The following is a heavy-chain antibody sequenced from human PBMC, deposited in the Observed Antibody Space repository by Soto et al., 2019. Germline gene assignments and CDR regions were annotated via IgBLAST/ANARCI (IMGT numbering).Heavy chain of an antibody. V-gene: IGHV3-23*01. CDR3: AKVAYDCSGGSCPLYYFDY. CDR1: GFPFSSYA. CDR2: TSGSGGNT. Sequence: GGSLRLSCAASGFPFSSYAMSWVRQAPGKGLEWVSGTSGSGGNTYYADSVKGRFTISRDNSKNTLYLQMNSLRAEDTAVYYCAKVAYDCSGGSCPLYYFDYWGQGTLVTVSS. D-gene: IGHD2-15*01. J-gene: IGHJ4*02.